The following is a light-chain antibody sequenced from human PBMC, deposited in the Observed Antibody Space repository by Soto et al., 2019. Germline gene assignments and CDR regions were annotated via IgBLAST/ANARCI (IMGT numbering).Light chain of an antibody. Sequence: QSALTQPASVSGSPGQSITISCTGTSSDVGAYKYVSWYQQYPGKAPKVMIYDVNNRPSGVSNRFSGSKSGNTASLTISGLQVEDEADYYCSSHTSSNTRVVFGGGTKLTVL. J-gene: IGLJ2*01. CDR2: DVN. CDR1: SSDVGAYKY. V-gene: IGLV2-14*01. CDR3: SSHTSSNTRVV.